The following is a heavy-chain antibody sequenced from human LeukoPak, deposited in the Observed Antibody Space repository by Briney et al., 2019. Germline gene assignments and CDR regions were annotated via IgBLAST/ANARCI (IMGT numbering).Heavy chain of an antibody. D-gene: IGHD6-13*01. CDR1: GYTFTGYY. V-gene: IGHV1-2*02. CDR3: ARVDIAAAGGRSWFDP. CDR2: INPNSGGT. Sequence: ASVKVSCKASGYTFTGYYMHWVRQAPGQGLEWMGWINPNSGGTNYAQKFQGRVTMTRDTSISTAYMELSRLRSDDTAVYYCARVDIAAAGGRSWFDPWGQGTLVTVSS. J-gene: IGHJ5*02.